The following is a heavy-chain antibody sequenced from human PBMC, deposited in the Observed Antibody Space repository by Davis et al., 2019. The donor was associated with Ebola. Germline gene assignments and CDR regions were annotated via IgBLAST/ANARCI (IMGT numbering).Heavy chain of an antibody. CDR2: INPNSGGT. CDR1: GGTFSSYA. Sequence: ASVKVSCKASGGTFSSYAISWVRQAPGQGLEWMGWINPNSGGTNYAQKFQGRVTMTRDTSISTAYMELSRLRSDDTAVYYCAREAHALDYWGQGTLVTVSS. D-gene: IGHD2-2*01. J-gene: IGHJ4*02. CDR3: AREAHALDY. V-gene: IGHV1-2*02.